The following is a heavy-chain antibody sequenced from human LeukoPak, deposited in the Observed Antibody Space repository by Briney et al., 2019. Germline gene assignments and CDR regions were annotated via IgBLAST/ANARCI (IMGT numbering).Heavy chain of an antibody. D-gene: IGHD3-10*01. CDR2: ICSSGSYI. CDR3: ARDLYYYGSGSFVPGLPEY. J-gene: IGHJ4*02. Sequence: PGGSLRLSCAASGFTFSSYEMNWVRQAPGMGLEWVSYICSSGSYIYYADSVKGRFTISRDNAKNSLYLQMNSLRAEDTAVYYCARDLYYYGSGSFVPGLPEYWGQGTLVTVSS. V-gene: IGHV3-48*03. CDR1: GFTFSSYE.